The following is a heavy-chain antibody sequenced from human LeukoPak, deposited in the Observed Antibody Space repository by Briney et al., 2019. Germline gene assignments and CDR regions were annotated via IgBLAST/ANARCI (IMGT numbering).Heavy chain of an antibody. V-gene: IGHV3-30*18. CDR1: GFTFSSYG. CDR3: AKEPYDSSGYSTPDY. D-gene: IGHD3-22*01. Sequence: PPGGSLRLSCAASGFTFSSYGMHWVRQAPGKGLEWVAVISYDGSNKYYADSVKGRFTISRDNSKNTLYLQMNSLRAEDTAVYHCAKEPYDSSGYSTPDYWGQGTLVTVSS. CDR2: ISYDGSNK. J-gene: IGHJ4*02.